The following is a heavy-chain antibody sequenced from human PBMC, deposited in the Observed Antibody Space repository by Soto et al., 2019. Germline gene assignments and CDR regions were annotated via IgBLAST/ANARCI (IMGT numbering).Heavy chain of an antibody. V-gene: IGHV4-4*01. CDR2: IFHDGTA. D-gene: IGHD3-10*01. CDR3: ARLVYDTRLNYMHFDF. CDR1: GVSISSGNW. J-gene: IGHJ4*02. Sequence: ETLSLTCAVSGVSISSGNWWTWVRQSPQRGLEYIGEIFHDGTANYYPSFERRVAISVDTSKNQFSLKLTSVTAADTAIYFCARLVYDTRLNYMHFDFWGQGTLVTVSS.